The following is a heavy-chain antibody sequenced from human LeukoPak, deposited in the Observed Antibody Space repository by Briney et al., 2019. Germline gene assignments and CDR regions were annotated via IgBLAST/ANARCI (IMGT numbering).Heavy chain of an antibody. D-gene: IGHD4-11*01. CDR1: GGSISGYH. V-gene: IGHV4-59*08. CDR2: IYSSGST. CDR3: ARHYPPDYTFDY. Sequence: SETLSLTCTVSGGSISGYHWSWIRQPPGKRLEWIGYIYSSGSTNYNPSLKSRVTMSVDTSKNQFSLRLSSVTAADTAVYYCARHYPPDYTFDYWGQGTLVTVSS. J-gene: IGHJ4*02.